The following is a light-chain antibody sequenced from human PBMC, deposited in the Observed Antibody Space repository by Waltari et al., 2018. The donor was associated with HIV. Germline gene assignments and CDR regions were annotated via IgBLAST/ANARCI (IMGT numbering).Light chain of an antibody. CDR1: SLRGFF. Sequence: SSELTQDPVVSVALGQTIKITCQGDSLRGFFANWYQQRPGQAPVLVVYGANRRPSGIPDRCSASNSGSTSSLIISDSQAVDEADYYCHSRDTNSDHYVFGGGTRVIV. CDR2: GAN. J-gene: IGLJ1*01. V-gene: IGLV3-19*01. CDR3: HSRDTNSDHYV.